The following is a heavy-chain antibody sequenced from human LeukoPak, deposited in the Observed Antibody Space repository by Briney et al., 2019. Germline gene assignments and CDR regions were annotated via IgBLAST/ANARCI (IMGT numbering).Heavy chain of an antibody. CDR3: AKGAVAGNQKPGGY. Sequence: GGSLRLSCAASGFSFSSYAMSWVRQAPGKGLEWVSAISGSGGSTYYADSVRGRFTISRDNSKNTLSLQMNSLRAEDTAVYFCAKGAVAGNQKPGGYWGQGTLVTVSS. V-gene: IGHV3-23*01. D-gene: IGHD6-19*01. CDR2: ISGSGGST. J-gene: IGHJ4*02. CDR1: GFSFSSYA.